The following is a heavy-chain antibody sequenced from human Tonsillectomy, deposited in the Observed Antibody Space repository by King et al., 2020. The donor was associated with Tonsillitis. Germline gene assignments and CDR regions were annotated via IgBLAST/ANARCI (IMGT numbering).Heavy chain of an antibody. CDR3: AKEALGYFDL. Sequence: VQLVESGGGLVQPGGSLRLSCAASGFTFISYAMSWVLQAPGKGLEGVSALQISGGDTPYPDSVRGRFTIARANSKNTLHLQMNSLRAEYTAVYYCAKEALGYFDLWGRGTPVTVSS. CDR1: GFTFISYA. CDR2: LQISGGDT. J-gene: IGHJ2*01. V-gene: IGHV3-23*04.